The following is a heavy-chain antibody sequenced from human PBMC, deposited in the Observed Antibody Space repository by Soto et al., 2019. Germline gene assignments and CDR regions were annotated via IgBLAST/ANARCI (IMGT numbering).Heavy chain of an antibody. CDR3: ARDGVDSSGWYRQLDY. D-gene: IGHD6-19*01. V-gene: IGHV3-21*01. J-gene: IGHJ4*02. Sequence: EVQLVESGGGLVKPGGSLRLSCAASGFTFSSYSMNWVRQAPGKGLEWVSSISGSSSYIYYADSVKGRFTISRDNAKNSLYLQMNSLRAEDTAVYYWARDGVDSSGWYRQLDYWGQGTLVTVSS. CDR2: ISGSSSYI. CDR1: GFTFSSYS.